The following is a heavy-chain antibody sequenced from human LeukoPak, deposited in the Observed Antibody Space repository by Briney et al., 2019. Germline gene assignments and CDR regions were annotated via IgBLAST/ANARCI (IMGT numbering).Heavy chain of an antibody. CDR1: GGSVSSSSYY. J-gene: IGHJ6*03. Sequence: PSETLSLTCTVSGGSVSSSSYYWGWIRQSPGKGLEWIGNMYYSGSTYYNPSLKSRVTISVDTSKNQFSLKVNSVNAADTAVYYCARHIEGSSLVIATFSVYYMDVWGKGTTVTVSS. D-gene: IGHD2-21*01. CDR3: ARHIEGSSLVIATFSVYYMDV. CDR2: MYYSGST. V-gene: IGHV4-39*01.